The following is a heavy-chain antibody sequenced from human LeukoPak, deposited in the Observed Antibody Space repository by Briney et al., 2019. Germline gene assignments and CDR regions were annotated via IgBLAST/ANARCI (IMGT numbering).Heavy chain of an antibody. CDR3: ARQDDIVGANTLVH. CDR2: IYYSGST. Sequence: PSETLSLTCTVSGGSISSYYWSWIRQPPGKGLEWIGDIYYSGSTDYNPSLKSRVTISVDTSNNQVSLKLRSVTAADTAVYYCARQDDIVGANTLVHWGQGILVTVYS. CDR1: GGSISSYY. V-gene: IGHV4-59*08. D-gene: IGHD1-26*01. J-gene: IGHJ4*02.